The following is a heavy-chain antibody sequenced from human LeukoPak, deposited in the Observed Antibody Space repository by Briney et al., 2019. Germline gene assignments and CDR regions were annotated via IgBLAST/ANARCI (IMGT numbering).Heavy chain of an antibody. CDR1: GFTFSSYS. V-gene: IGHV3-21*01. CDR3: ARDPTVTTTRAAFDI. J-gene: IGHJ3*02. CDR2: ISSSSSYI. D-gene: IGHD4-17*01. Sequence: GGSLRLSCAASGFTFSSYSMNWVRQAPGKGLEWVSSISSSSSYIYYADSVKGRFTISRDNAKNSLYLQMNSLRAEDTAVYYCARDPTVTTTRAAFDIWGQGTMVTVSS.